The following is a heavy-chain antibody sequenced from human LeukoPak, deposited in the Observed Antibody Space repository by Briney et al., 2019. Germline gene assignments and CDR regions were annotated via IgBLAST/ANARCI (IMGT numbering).Heavy chain of an antibody. D-gene: IGHD2-21*02. CDR3: TTDPAYCGGDCYPD. V-gene: IGHV3-15*05. CDR2: IKSRTDGGTT. Sequence: GGSLRLSCAASGFTFSNAWMSWVRQAPGKGLEGAGRIKSRTDGGTTDYAAPVKGRFTISRDDSKNTLYLQMNSLKTEDTAMYYCTTDPAYCGGDCYPDWGQGTLVTVSS. J-gene: IGHJ4*02. CDR1: GFTFSNAW.